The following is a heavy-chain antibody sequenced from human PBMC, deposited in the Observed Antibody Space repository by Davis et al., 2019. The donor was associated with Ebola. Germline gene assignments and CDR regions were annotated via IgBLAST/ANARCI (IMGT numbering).Heavy chain of an antibody. Sequence: MPSQTLSPTCAVYGAPFGDYYFNWFRLPPGKGLQWIGEISHSGSVKYNPSLRSRVIISAGSSNNQFSLKLHSVTAADTAVYYCNMVVIISHLSDYWGQGHLVTVSS. CDR2: ISHSGSV. CDR1: GAPFGDYY. J-gene: IGHJ4*02. CDR3: NMVVIISHLSDY. D-gene: IGHD2-21*01. V-gene: IGHV4-34*01.